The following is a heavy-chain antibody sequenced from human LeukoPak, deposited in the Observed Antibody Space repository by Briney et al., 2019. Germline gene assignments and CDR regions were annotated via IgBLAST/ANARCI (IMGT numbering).Heavy chain of an antibody. CDR3: AKEVLRFLEWLAGYDY. Sequence: GGSLRLSCAASGFTFSSYAMSWVRQASGKGLEWVSAISGSGGSTYYADSVKGRFTISRDNSKNTLYLQMNSLRAEDTAVYYCAKEVLRFLEWLAGYDYWGQGTLVTVSS. D-gene: IGHD3-3*01. J-gene: IGHJ4*02. V-gene: IGHV3-23*01. CDR2: ISGSGGST. CDR1: GFTFSSYA.